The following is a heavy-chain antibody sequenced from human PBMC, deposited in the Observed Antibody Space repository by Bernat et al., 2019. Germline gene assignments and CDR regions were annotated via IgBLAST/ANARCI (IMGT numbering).Heavy chain of an antibody. CDR3: AGRPTRGRFDP. J-gene: IGHJ5*02. V-gene: IGHV4-39*01. CDR1: GGSISDSTYY. D-gene: IGHD3-10*01. Sequence: QLQLQESGPGLVKPSETLSLTRTVSGGSISDSTYYWLWIRQPPGKGLEWVGTIYYSGSTYYNPSLKSRVTISVDTSKNQFSLRLNSVTAADTAVYYCAGRPTRGRFDPWGQGTLVTVSS. CDR2: IYYSGST.